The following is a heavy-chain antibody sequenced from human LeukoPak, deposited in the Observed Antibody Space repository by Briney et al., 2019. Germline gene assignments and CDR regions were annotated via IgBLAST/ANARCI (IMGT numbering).Heavy chain of an antibody. J-gene: IGHJ4*02. Sequence: GGALRLSCAASGFTFSSYWMHWVRQAPGRGLVWISRINSDGSGTSYADSVKGRFTISRDNAKNTLYLQMNSLRAEDTAVYYCARADDGANSWVNYWGQGPLVTASS. V-gene: IGHV3-74*01. CDR2: INSDGSGT. D-gene: IGHD4-23*01. CDR1: GFTFSSYW. CDR3: ARADDGANSWVNY.